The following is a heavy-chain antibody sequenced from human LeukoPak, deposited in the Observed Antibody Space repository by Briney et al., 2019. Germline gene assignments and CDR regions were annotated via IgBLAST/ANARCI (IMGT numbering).Heavy chain of an antibody. D-gene: IGHD3-3*01. CDR2: IYYSGST. CDR1: GGSISSYY. Sequence: SETLSLTRTVSGGSISSYYWSWIRQPPGKGLEWIGYIYYSGSTNYNPSLKSRVTISVDTSKNQFSLKLSSVTAADTAVYYCARTVTIFGVAYFDYWGQGTLVTVSS. V-gene: IGHV4-59*01. J-gene: IGHJ4*02. CDR3: ARTVTIFGVAYFDY.